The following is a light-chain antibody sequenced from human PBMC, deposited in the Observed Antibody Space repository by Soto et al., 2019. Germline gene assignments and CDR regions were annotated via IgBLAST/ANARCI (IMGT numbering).Light chain of an antibody. CDR2: RDF. CDR1: NIGNNN. J-gene: IGLJ2*01. Sequence: SYELTQPLSVSVALGQTARITCGGNNIGNNNVHWYQQRPGQAPVLVIYRDFNRPSGIPERFAGSNSVNTATLTISRAQAGEEADYYCQVWDSGTVVFGGGTKRTVL. V-gene: IGLV3-9*01. CDR3: QVWDSGTVV.